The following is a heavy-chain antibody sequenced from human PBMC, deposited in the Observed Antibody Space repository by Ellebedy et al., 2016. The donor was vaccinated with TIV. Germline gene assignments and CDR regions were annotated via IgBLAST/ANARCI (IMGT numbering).Heavy chain of an antibody. D-gene: IGHD2-21*01. CDR3: ARAIVAAVDPYFDY. Sequence: SETLSLXXTVSGGSISSYYWSWIRQPPGKGLEWIGYIYYSGSSNYNPSLKSRVTISVDTSKNQFSLKVSSVTAADTAVYYCARAIVAAVDPYFDYWGQGTLVTVSS. CDR1: GGSISSYY. J-gene: IGHJ4*02. CDR2: IYYSGSS. V-gene: IGHV4-59*13.